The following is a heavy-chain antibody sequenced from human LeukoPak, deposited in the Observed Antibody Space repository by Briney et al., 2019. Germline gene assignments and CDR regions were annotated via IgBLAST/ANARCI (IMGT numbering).Heavy chain of an antibody. CDR1: GFTFSSNG. D-gene: IGHD6-19*01. V-gene: IGHV3-23*01. Sequence: PGGSLRLSCAASGFTFSSNGMTWVRQAPGKGLEWVSGISGSGDSTYYADSVKGRFTISRDNSKNTLYLQIHSLRAEDTAVYYCAKGKTSSSGWAHFDYWGQGTLVTVSS. J-gene: IGHJ4*02. CDR3: AKGKTSSSGWAHFDY. CDR2: ISGSGDST.